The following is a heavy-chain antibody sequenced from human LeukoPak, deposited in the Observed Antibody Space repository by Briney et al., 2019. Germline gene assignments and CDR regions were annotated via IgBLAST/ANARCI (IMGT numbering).Heavy chain of an antibody. CDR2: ISGSGGST. Sequence: GGSLRLSCAASGYTFSSYVMGWVRQAPGKGLEWVSAISGSGGSTYYADSVKGRFTISRDNSKNTLYLQMNSLRAEDTAVYYCAKRSGYSYGYFDYWGQGTLVTVSS. CDR1: GYTFSSYV. D-gene: IGHD5-18*01. CDR3: AKRSGYSYGYFDY. V-gene: IGHV3-23*01. J-gene: IGHJ4*02.